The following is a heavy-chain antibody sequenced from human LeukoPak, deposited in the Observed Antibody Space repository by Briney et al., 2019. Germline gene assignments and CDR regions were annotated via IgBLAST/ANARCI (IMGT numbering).Heavy chain of an antibody. Sequence: SETLSLTCTVSGGSISSSSYYWGWIRQPPGKGREWIGGIYYSGSTYYNPSLKSRVTISVDTSKNQFSLKLSSVTAADTAVYYCARLPVYYYDSSGPYIWGQGTMVTVSS. J-gene: IGHJ3*02. CDR3: ARLPVYYYDSSGPYI. V-gene: IGHV4-39*01. CDR1: GGSISSSSYY. D-gene: IGHD3-22*01. CDR2: IYYSGST.